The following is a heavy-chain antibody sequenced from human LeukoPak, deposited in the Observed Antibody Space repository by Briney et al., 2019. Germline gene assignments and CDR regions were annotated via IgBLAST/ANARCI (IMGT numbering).Heavy chain of an antibody. CDR2: IYYSGST. Sequence: SETLSLTCTVSGGSISSYYWSWIRQPPGKGLEWIGYIYYSGSTNYNPSLKSRVTISVDTSKNQFSLKLSSVTAADTAVYYCARIRLRDAFDIWGQGTMVTVSS. D-gene: IGHD4-17*01. CDR1: GGSISSYY. J-gene: IGHJ3*02. CDR3: ARIRLRDAFDI. V-gene: IGHV4-59*01.